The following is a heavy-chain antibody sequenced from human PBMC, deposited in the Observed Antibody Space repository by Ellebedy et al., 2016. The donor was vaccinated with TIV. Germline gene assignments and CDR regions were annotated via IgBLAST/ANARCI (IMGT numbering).Heavy chain of an antibody. CDR2: TSYDGSAK. D-gene: IGHD3-22*01. J-gene: IGHJ6*02. Sequence: GESLKISCVASGFTFSNYDMHWVRQAPGKGLEWVTVTSYDGSAKYYADSVKGRFTISRENSKNTLYLQMNSLIAEDTAVYYCAKGWAGNYNGNSGPRYMDVWGQGTTVTVSS. CDR1: GFTFSNYD. V-gene: IGHV3-30*18. CDR3: AKGWAGNYNGNSGPRYMDV.